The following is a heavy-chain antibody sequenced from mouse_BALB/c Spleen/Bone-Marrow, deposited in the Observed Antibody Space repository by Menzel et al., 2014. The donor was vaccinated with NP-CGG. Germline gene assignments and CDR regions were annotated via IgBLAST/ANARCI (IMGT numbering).Heavy chain of an antibody. D-gene: IGHD1-1*01. CDR3: AKGHYGSSPFAY. CDR1: GFSLTNFG. V-gene: IGHV2-5-1*01. Sequence: QVQLKDSGPSLVQPSQSLSITCTVSGFSLTNFGIYWVRQSPGKGLEWLGVICTGGTTDYNAPFMSKLSITKDNTKRQVFFKMNSLQADDTAIYYYAKGHYGSSPFAYWGQGTLVTVSA. J-gene: IGHJ3*01. CDR2: ICTGGTT.